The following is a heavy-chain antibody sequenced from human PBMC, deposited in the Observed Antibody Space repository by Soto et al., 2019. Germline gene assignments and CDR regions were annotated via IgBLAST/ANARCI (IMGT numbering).Heavy chain of an antibody. CDR3: ARGRLSGYEGFDY. CDR1: GGSISSYY. J-gene: IGHJ4*02. D-gene: IGHD5-12*01. Sequence: SETLSLTCTVSGGSISSYYWSWIRQPPGKGLEWIGYIYYSGSTNYNPSLKSRVTISVDTSKNQFSLKLSSVTAADTAVYYCARGRLSGYEGFDYWGQGTLVTVSS. CDR2: IYYSGST. V-gene: IGHV4-59*01.